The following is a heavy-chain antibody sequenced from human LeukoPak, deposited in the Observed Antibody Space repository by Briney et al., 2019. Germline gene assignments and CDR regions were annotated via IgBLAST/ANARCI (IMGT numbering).Heavy chain of an antibody. V-gene: IGHV3-21*01. CDR1: GFTFSSYA. Sequence: GGSLRLSCAASGFTFSSYAMHWVRQAPGKGLEWVSSISSSSSYIYYADSVKGRFTISRDNAKNSLYLQMNSLRAEDTAVYYCARDRYSSSYDAFDIWGQGTMVTVSS. CDR3: ARDRYSSSYDAFDI. D-gene: IGHD6-13*01. CDR2: ISSSSSYI. J-gene: IGHJ3*02.